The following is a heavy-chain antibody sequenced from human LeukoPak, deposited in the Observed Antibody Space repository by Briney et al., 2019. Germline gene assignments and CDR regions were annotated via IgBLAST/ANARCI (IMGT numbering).Heavy chain of an antibody. CDR3: ARYGGSGWVIDN. Sequence: SETLSLTCTVSGGSIRNYYWTCMRRSQGKGLEWIGYIYYTWATSYNPSLESRVTISVDTSKNQFSLRLTSVTAADTAVYYCARYGGSGWVIDNWGQGTLVTVSS. CDR2: IYYTWAT. V-gene: IGHV4-59*08. J-gene: IGHJ4*02. CDR1: GGSIRNYY. D-gene: IGHD6-19*01.